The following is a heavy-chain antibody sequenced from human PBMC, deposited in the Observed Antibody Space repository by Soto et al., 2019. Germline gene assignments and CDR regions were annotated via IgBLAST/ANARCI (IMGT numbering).Heavy chain of an antibody. CDR2: ISGGGSTT. D-gene: IGHD2-8*01. V-gene: IGHV3-23*01. CDR1: GFNFAKFA. Sequence: RLSCAASGFNFAKFAMNWVRQAPGQGLEWVSAISGGGSTTYYADSVKGRFTISRDNSRNTVHLQIDSLRAEDTAIYYCAKEREIVLMVHAASDSRVQGMPVTVSS. J-gene: IGHJ4*02. CDR3: AKEREIVLMVHAASDS.